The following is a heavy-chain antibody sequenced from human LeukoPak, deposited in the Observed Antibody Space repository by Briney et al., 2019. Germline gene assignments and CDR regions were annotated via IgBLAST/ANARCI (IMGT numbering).Heavy chain of an antibody. CDR1: GGSISSGGYS. J-gene: IGHJ5*02. D-gene: IGHD6-19*01. CDR2: IYHSGST. V-gene: IGHV4-30-2*01. Sequence: SETLSLTCTVSGGSISSGGYSWSWIRQPPGKGLEWIGYIYHSGSTYYNPSLKSRVTISVDRSKNQFSLKLSSVTAADMAVYYCARVGYGSGWYLNWFDPWGQGTLVTVSS. CDR3: ARVGYGSGWYLNWFDP.